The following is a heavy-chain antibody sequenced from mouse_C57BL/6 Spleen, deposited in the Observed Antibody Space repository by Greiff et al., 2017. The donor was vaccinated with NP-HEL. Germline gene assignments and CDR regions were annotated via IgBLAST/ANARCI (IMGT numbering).Heavy chain of an antibody. CDR2: ISSGSSTI. CDR1: GFTFSDYG. V-gene: IGHV5-17*01. Sequence: EVKLVASGGGLVKPGGSLKLSCAASGFTFSDYGMHWVRQAPEKGLEWVAYISSGSSTIYYADTVKGRFPISRDNAKNTLFLQMTSLRSEDTAMYYCARTHYSNYDFYYYAMDYWGQGTSVTVSS. D-gene: IGHD2-5*01. CDR3: ARTHYSNYDFYYYAMDY. J-gene: IGHJ4*01.